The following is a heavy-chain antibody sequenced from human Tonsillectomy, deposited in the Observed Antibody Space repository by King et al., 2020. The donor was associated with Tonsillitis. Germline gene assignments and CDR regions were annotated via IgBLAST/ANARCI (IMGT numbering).Heavy chain of an antibody. D-gene: IGHD5-18*01. CDR2: ISESSLTK. Sequence: DVQLVESGGGLVQPGGSLRLSCAASGFTFSSYSMNWVRQAPGKGLEWVSYISESSLTKYYADSVKGRFTISRDDAKNSLYLQMNSLRDDDTAVYYCARGYRVSVFEYWGQGALVTVSS. CDR1: GFTFSSYS. CDR3: ARGYRVSVFEY. V-gene: IGHV3-48*02. J-gene: IGHJ4*02.